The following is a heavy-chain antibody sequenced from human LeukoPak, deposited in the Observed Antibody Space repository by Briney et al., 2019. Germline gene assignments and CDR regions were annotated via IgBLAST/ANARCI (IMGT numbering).Heavy chain of an antibody. Sequence: SETLSLTCTVSGGSISTSNYYWGWIRQPPGKGLEWIGNIFYSGSTYYSPSLKSRVTISLDTSRNQFSLKLTSVTAADTAVYYCAKDRLTIFGVVIVFPHWFDPWGQGTLVTVSS. D-gene: IGHD3-3*01. CDR2: IFYSGST. CDR3: AKDRLTIFGVVIVFPHWFDP. V-gene: IGHV4-39*07. J-gene: IGHJ5*02. CDR1: GGSISTSNYY.